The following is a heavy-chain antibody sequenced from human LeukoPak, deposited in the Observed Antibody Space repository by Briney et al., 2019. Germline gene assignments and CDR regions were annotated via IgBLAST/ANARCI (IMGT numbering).Heavy chain of an antibody. CDR2: IFHSGST. Sequence: SETLSLTCAVSGYSISSGYYWGWIRQPPGKGLEWIGSIFHSGSTYYNLSLKSRVTLSIDTSKNQFSLRLSSVTATDTAVYYCARVFGNFSDRWFDPWGQGTLVTVSS. D-gene: IGHD3-22*01. CDR3: ARVFGNFSDRWFDP. J-gene: IGHJ5*02. CDR1: GYSISSGYY. V-gene: IGHV4-38-2*01.